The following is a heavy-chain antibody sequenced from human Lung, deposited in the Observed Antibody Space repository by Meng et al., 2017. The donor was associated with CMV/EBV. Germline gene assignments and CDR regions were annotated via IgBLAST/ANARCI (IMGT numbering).Heavy chain of an antibody. V-gene: IGHV4-34*01. D-gene: IGHD2-2*01. Sequence: SETLSLTCAVYNGSFSGYYWSWIRQPPGKGLEWIGEINHSGSTNYNPSLESRVTISVDTSKNQFSLKLSSVTAADTAVYYCARWVAVVPAARYYFYYYGMDVWGQGTXVTVSS. CDR1: NGSFSGYY. J-gene: IGHJ6*02. CDR3: ARWVAVVPAARYYFYYYGMDV. CDR2: INHSGST.